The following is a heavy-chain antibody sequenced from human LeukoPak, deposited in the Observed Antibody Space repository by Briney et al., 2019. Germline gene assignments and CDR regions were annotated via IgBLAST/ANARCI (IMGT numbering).Heavy chain of an antibody. D-gene: IGHD3-22*01. Sequence: PGGSLRLSCAASGFTFSSYEMNRVRQAPGKGLEWVSYISSSGSTIYYADSVKGRFTISRDNAKNSLYLQMNSLRAEDTAVYYCARVGGYYQEVGYWGQGTLVTVSS. CDR1: GFTFSSYE. J-gene: IGHJ4*02. V-gene: IGHV3-48*03. CDR3: ARVGGYYQEVGY. CDR2: ISSSGSTI.